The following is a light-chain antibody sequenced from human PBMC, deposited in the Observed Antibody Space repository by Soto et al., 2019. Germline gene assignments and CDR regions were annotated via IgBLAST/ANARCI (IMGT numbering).Light chain of an antibody. J-gene: IGLJ2*01. CDR1: SSDVGSYNL. Sequence: QSALTQPASVSGSPGQSITISCTGTSSDVGSYNLVSWYQQHPGKAPKLMIYEGSKRPSGVSNRFSGSKSGNTASLTISGLQAEDEADYYCCLYAGSSTLRVVFGGGTKLTVL. CDR3: CLYAGSSTLRVV. CDR2: EGS. V-gene: IGLV2-23*01.